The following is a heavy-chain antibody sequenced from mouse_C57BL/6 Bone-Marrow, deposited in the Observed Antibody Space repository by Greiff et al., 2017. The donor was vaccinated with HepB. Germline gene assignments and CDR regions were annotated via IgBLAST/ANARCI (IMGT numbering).Heavy chain of an antibody. Sequence: EVQGVESGPGLAKPSQTLSLTCSVTGYSITSYYWNWIRKFPGNKLEYMGYISYSGSTYYNPSLKSRISITRDTSKNQYYLQLNSVTTEDTATYYCARYHPYYYAMDYWGQGTSVTVSS. CDR1: GYSITSYY. CDR2: ISYSGST. CDR3: ARYHPYYYAMDY. J-gene: IGHJ4*01. V-gene: IGHV3-8*01.